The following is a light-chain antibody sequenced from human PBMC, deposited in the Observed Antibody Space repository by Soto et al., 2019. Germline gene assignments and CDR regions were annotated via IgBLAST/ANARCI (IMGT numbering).Light chain of an antibody. Sequence: EIVLTQSPGTLSLSPGERATLSCRASQTASSSYLAWYQQKPGQAPRLLIYGASSRATGIPDRFSGSGSGTDFTLAISGLEPEDFAVYYCQQYGSLPRTFGHGTKV. CDR3: QQYGSLPRT. J-gene: IGKJ1*01. CDR1: QTASSSY. V-gene: IGKV3-20*01. CDR2: GAS.